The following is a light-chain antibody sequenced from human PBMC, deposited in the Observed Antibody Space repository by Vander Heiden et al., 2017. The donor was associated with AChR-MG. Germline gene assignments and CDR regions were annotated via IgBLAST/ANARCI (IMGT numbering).Light chain of an antibody. CDR3: SSYTTGNTWL. CDR2: DVT. J-gene: IGLJ3*02. CDR1: RSYSGGHDS. Sequence: QSALTQPAPVSGSPGQSITISCTGPRSYSGGHDSVTWYPHRPAKAHHLIVYDVTQRPAGVSSRFSASKSVDTASLTISGHRDEDEANYYFSSYTTGNTWLFGGGTKVTVL. V-gene: IGLV2-14*03.